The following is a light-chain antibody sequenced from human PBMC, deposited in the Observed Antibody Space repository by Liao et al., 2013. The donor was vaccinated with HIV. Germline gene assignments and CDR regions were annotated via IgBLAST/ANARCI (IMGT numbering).Light chain of an antibody. CDR3: QAWDSTTGI. CDR1: NIGSES. J-gene: IGLJ2*01. Sequence: SYVLTQPPSVSVAPGKTARITCGGDNIGSESVHWYQQKPGQAPVMVIYYDSERPSEIPERISGSNSGNTATLTISRVEVGDEADYYCQAWDSTTGIFGGGTKLTVL. V-gene: IGLV3-21*01. CDR2: YDS.